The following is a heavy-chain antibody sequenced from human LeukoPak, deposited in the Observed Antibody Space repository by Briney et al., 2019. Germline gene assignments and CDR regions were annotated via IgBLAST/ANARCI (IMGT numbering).Heavy chain of an antibody. CDR2: INHSGST. CDR3: ARGRRACYYGMDV. CDR1: GGSFSGYY. V-gene: IGHV4-34*01. J-gene: IGHJ6*02. Sequence: PSETLSLTCAVYGGSFSGYYWSWIRQPPGKGLEWIGEINHSGSTNYNPSLKSRVTISVDTSKNQFSLKLSSVTAADTAVYYCARGRRACYYGMDVWGQGTTVTVSS.